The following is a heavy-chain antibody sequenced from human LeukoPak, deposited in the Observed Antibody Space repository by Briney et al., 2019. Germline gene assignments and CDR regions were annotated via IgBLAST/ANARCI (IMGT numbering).Heavy chain of an antibody. CDR2: IYTSGST. V-gene: IGHV4-61*02. CDR3: ARGRFQH. Sequence: PSETLSLTCTVSGGSISSGSYYWSWIRQPAGKGLEWIGRIYTSGSTNYNPSLKSRVTISVDKSKNQFSLKLSSVTAADTAVYYCARGRFQHWGQGTLVTVSS. CDR1: GGSISSGSYY. J-gene: IGHJ1*01.